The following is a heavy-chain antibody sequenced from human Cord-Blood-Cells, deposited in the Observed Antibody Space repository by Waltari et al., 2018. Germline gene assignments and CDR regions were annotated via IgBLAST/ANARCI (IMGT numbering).Heavy chain of an antibody. Sequence: QLQLQESGPGLVKPSETLAPTCTVSGGSIRSSSYSSGWIRPPPGKGLEWRGSIDYRGSTYYNPSLKSRVTISVDTSKNQFSLKLSSVTAADTAVYYCARHEVGITGTPNWFDPWGQGTLVTVSS. V-gene: IGHV4-39*01. J-gene: IGHJ5*02. CDR1: GGSIRSSSYS. D-gene: IGHD1-7*01. CDR2: IDYRGST. CDR3: ARHEVGITGTPNWFDP.